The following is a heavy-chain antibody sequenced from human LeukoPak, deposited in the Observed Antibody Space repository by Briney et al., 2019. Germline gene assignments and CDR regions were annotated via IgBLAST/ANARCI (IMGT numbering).Heavy chain of an antibody. CDR3: ARDKSWGELSLPDS. D-gene: IGHD3-16*02. CDR1: GFTFSNYG. V-gene: IGHV3-33*01. CDR2: TSYDGNSK. Sequence: GGSLRLSCAASGFTFSNYGMHWVRQAPGKGLEWVAVTSYDGNSKYYADSVKGRFTISRDNSKNTLYLQMNTLRAEDTAIYFCARDKSWGELSLPDSWGPGTLVTVSS. J-gene: IGHJ4*02.